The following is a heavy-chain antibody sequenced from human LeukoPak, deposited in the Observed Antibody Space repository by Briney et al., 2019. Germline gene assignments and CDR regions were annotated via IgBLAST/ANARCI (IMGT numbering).Heavy chain of an antibody. CDR3: ARRPSSSRLFYYYYYMDV. CDR1: GYTFTSYD. CDR2: VNPNSGNT. Sequence: ASVKVSCKASGYTFTSYDINWVRQATGQGLEWMGWVNPNSGNTGYAQKFQGRVTMTRNTSISTAYMELSSLRSEDTAVYYCARRPSSSRLFYYYYYMDVWGKGTTVTVSS. J-gene: IGHJ6*03. D-gene: IGHD6-6*01. V-gene: IGHV1-8*01.